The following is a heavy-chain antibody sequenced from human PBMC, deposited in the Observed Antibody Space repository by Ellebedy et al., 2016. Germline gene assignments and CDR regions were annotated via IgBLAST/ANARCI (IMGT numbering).Heavy chain of an antibody. CDR1: GYTFTSYA. Sequence: ASVKVSXKASGYTFTSYAMHWVRQAPGQRLEWMGWINAGNGNTKYSQKFQGRVTITRDTSASTAYMELSSLRSEDTAVYYCARARITIGGSGYYYGAFDIWGQGTMVTVSS. V-gene: IGHV1-3*01. CDR3: ARARITIGGSGYYYGAFDI. CDR2: INAGNGNT. J-gene: IGHJ3*02. D-gene: IGHD3-22*01.